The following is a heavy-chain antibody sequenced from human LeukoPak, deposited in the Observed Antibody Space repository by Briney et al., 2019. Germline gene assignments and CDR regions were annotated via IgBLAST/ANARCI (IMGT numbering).Heavy chain of an antibody. CDR1: GYTFTSYY. CDR3: ARESSLGIAAAPDAFDI. V-gene: IGHV1-46*01. J-gene: IGHJ3*02. D-gene: IGHD6-13*01. CDR2: INPSGGST. Sequence: ASVKVSCKASGYTFTSYYMHWVRQAPGQGLEWMGIINPSGGSTSYAQKFQGRVTMTRDTSTSTVYVELSSLRSEDTAVYYCARESSLGIAAAPDAFDIWGQGTMVTVSS.